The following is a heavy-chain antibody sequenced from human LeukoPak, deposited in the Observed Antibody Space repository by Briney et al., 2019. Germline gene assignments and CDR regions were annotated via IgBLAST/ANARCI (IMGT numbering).Heavy chain of an antibody. D-gene: IGHD6-13*01. J-gene: IGHJ4*02. Sequence: SKTLSLTCQVSGGSISSSNYFWGWLRQPPGKGLEWIGSIHYSGSTYYNPSLKSRVTISVDTSNNQLSLKLSSVTAADTAVYYCARENEAAAGNFDYCGQGTLVTVSS. CDR1: GGSISSSNYF. CDR2: IHYSGST. V-gene: IGHV4-39*07. CDR3: ARENEAAAGNFDY.